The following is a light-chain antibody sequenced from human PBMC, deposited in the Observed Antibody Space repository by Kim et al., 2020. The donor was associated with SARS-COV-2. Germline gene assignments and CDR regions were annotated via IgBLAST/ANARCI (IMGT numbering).Light chain of an antibody. Sequence: LAPGASATLSCRASQSVRSYLAWYQQKGGQSPRLLIHDTASRATGIPARFSGSGSGTDFTLTISSLEPEDFATYYCQQRGSWPITFGQGTRLEIK. CDR1: QSVRSY. CDR2: DTA. J-gene: IGKJ5*01. CDR3: QQRGSWPIT. V-gene: IGKV3-11*01.